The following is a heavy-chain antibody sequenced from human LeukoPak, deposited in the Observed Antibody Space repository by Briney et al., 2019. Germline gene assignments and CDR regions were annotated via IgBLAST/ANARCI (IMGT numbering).Heavy chain of an antibody. CDR2: VNPHSGGT. Sequence: GASVKVSCKASGYTFTGYYMHWVRQAPGQGLEWMGWVNPHSGGTNYAQKFQGRVTVTRDTSISTAYMELSSLRSDDTAMYYCAPLLGYCSGGSCPSGGYRFQHWGQGTLVTVSS. D-gene: IGHD2-15*01. CDR3: APLLGYCSGGSCPSGGYRFQH. V-gene: IGHV1-2*02. CDR1: GYTFTGYY. J-gene: IGHJ1*01.